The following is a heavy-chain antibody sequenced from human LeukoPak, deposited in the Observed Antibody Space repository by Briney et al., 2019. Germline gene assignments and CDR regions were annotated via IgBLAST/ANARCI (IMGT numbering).Heavy chain of an antibody. CDR2: IDPSDSET. J-gene: IGHJ4*02. CDR3: ARQTAMGRSGDY. V-gene: IGHV5-51*01. CDR1: GYSFTTYW. Sequence: GESLKIFCKASGYSFTTYWIGWVRQMPGKDLEWMGIIDPSDSETRYTPSFQGQVTISVDTSLTTAYLQWNSLKASDTAMYYCARQTAMGRSGDYWGQGTLVTVSS. D-gene: IGHD5-18*01.